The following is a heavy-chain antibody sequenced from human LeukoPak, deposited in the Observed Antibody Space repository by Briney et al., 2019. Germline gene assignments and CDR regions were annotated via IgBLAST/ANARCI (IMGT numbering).Heavy chain of an antibody. CDR1: GFTFSSYW. CDR3: ARAGYDFWSGYWDLDY. J-gene: IGHJ4*02. Sequence: SGGSLRLSCAASGFTFSSYWMSWVRQAPGKGLEWVANIKQDGSEKYYVDSVKGRFTISRVNAKNSLYLQMNSLRAEDTAVYYCARAGYDFWSGYWDLDYWGQGTLVTVSS. V-gene: IGHV3-7*01. CDR2: IKQDGSEK. D-gene: IGHD3-3*01.